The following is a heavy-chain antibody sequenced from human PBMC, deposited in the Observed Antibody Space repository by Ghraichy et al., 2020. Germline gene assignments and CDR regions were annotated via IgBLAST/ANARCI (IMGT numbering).Heavy chain of an antibody. CDR3: ATVRGHSRAAPFDY. V-gene: IGHV1-24*01. CDR1: GYTLTELS. D-gene: IGHD4-23*01. CDR2: FDPEDGET. Sequence: ASVKVSCKVSGYTLTELSMHWVRQAPGKGLEWMGGFDPEDGETIYAQKFQGRVTMTEDTSTDTAYMELSSLRSEDTAVYYCATVRGHSRAAPFDYWGQGTLVTVSS. J-gene: IGHJ4*02.